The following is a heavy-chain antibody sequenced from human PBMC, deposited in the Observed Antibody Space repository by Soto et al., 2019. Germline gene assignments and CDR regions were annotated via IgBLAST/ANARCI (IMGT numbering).Heavy chain of an antibody. V-gene: IGHV4-59*01. CDR1: GGAISSYY. CDR3: ARVWGGAFDI. D-gene: IGHD3-10*01. J-gene: IGHJ3*02. Sequence: SETLSLTCTVSGGAISSYYWSWVRQPPGKGLEWIGYIYYSGSTNYNPSLKSRVTISVDTSKNQFSLKLSSVTAADTAVYYCARVWGGAFDIWGQGTMVTVS. CDR2: IYYSGST.